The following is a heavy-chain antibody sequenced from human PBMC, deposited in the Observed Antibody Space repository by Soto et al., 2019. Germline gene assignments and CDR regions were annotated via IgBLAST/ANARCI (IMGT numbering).Heavy chain of an antibody. CDR3: STVDTAMVHGFDY. CDR1: GFTFSNAW. J-gene: IGHJ4*02. D-gene: IGHD5-18*01. V-gene: IGHV3-15*07. CDR2: IKSKTDGGTT. Sequence: GGSLRLSCAASGFTFSNAWMNWVRQAPGKGLEWVGRIKSKTDGGTTDYAAPVKGRFTISRDDSKNTLYLQMNSLKTEDTAVYYCSTVDTAMVHGFDYWGQGTLVTVSS.